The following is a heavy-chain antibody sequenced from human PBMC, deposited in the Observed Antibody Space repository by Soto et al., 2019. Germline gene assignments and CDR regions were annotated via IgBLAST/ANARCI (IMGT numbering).Heavy chain of an antibody. CDR3: ARTNYYDSSGYLRRYYYGMDV. V-gene: IGHV1-46*01. J-gene: IGHJ6*02. Sequence: GASVKVSCKASGYTFTSYYMHWVRQAPGQGLEWMGIINPSGGSTSYAQKFQGRVTMTRDTSTSTVYMELSSLRSEDTAVYYCARTNYYDSSGYLRRYYYGMDVWGQGTTVTVSS. D-gene: IGHD3-22*01. CDR2: INPSGGST. CDR1: GYTFTSYY.